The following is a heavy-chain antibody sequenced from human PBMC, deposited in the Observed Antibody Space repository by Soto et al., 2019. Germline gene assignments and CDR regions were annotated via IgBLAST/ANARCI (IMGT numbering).Heavy chain of an antibody. D-gene: IGHD3-22*01. CDR3: ARADKSITFDY. J-gene: IGHJ4*02. CDR1: GGSISSYY. V-gene: IGHV4-59*01. Sequence: SETLSLTCTVSGGSISSYYWSWIRQPPGKGLEWIGYIYYSGSTNYNPSLKSRVTISVDTSKNQFSLKLSSVTAADTAVYYCARADKSITFDYWGQGTLVTVSS. CDR2: IYYSGST.